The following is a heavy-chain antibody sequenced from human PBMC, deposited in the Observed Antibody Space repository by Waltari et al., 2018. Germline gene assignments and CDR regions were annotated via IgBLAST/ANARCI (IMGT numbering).Heavy chain of an antibody. D-gene: IGHD3-3*02. CDR1: GYRFTDFD. CDR3: TRVSAAFYILFY. J-gene: IGHJ4*02. V-gene: IGHV1-8*02. Sequence: QVQLVQSGAEVKKPGASVKVSCKASGYRFTDFDFNWVRQAPGQGLEWLGWMSPSSGIRGYAQKFQGRVTMTTNTSISTAYMELSSLRSEDTAVYYCTRVSAAFYILFYWGQGTLVTVSS. CDR2: MSPSSGIR.